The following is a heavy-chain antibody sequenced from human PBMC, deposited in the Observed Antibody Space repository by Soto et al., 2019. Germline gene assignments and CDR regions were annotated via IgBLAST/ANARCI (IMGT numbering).Heavy chain of an antibody. J-gene: IGHJ6*03. CDR1: GYTFTSYD. CDR3: ARKLRYPGPGYYYYYMDV. D-gene: IGHD3-9*01. V-gene: IGHV1-8*01. Sequence: ASVKVSCKASGYTFTSYDINWVRQATGQGLEWMGWMNPNSGNTGYAQKFQGRVTMTRNTSISTAYMELSSLRSEDTAVYYCARKLRYPGPGYYYYYMDVWGKGTTVTVSS. CDR2: MNPNSGNT.